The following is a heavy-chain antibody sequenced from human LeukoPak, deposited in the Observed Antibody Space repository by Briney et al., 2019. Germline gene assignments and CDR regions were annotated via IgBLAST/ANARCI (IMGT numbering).Heavy chain of an antibody. CDR3: AGETLRWSVH. J-gene: IGHJ4*02. Sequence: PSETLSLTCTVSGGSISSYYLNWIRQPPGKGLEWIGNIYNSGSTNYNPSLKSRVTISIDTSKNQFSLKLNSVTAADTAVYYCAGETLRWSVHWGQGALVTVSS. CDR1: GGSISSYY. CDR2: IYNSGST. V-gene: IGHV4-59*01. D-gene: IGHD3-3*01.